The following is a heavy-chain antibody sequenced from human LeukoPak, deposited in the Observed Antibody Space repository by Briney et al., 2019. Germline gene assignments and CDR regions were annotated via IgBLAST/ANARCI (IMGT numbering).Heavy chain of an antibody. J-gene: IGHJ3*02. CDR2: IYYSGST. V-gene: IGHV4-59*12. CDR3: ARDYYDSSGYGAFDI. CDR1: GGSINSYY. Sequence: PSETMSLTCTVSGGSINSYYWSWIRQPPGKGLEWIGYIYYSGSTNYNPSLKSRVTMSVDTSKNQFSLKLSSVTAADTAVYYCARDYYDSSGYGAFDIWGQGTMVTVSS. D-gene: IGHD3-22*01.